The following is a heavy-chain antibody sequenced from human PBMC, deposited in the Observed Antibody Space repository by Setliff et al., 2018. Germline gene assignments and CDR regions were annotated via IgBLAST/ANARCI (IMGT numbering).Heavy chain of an antibody. CDR1: GFNFSINDMTYG. Sequence: GGSLRLSCAASGFNFSINDMTYGMSWVRQAPGKGLQWVSGISGNSGSTYYAASVKGRFTISRDNSKNTPYLQMNSLRAEDTAVYYCGKCGLGSNIIGAYWGQGTLVTVSS. J-gene: IGHJ4*02. V-gene: IGHV3-23*01. CDR2: ISGNSGST. D-gene: IGHD3-10*01. CDR3: GKCGLGSNIIGAY.